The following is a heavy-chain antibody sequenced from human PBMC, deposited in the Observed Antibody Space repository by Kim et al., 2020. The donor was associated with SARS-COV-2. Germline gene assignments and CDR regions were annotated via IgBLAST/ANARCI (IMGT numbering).Heavy chain of an antibody. CDR3: GGAPITMVRGVHKFLPYGFDG. J-gene: IGHJ6*02. D-gene: IGHD3-10*01. V-gene: IGHV3-7*03. CDR1: GFTFSSYW. CDR2: IKQDGSEK. Sequence: GGSLRLSCAASGFTFSSYWMSWVRQAPGKGLEWVANIKQDGSEKYYVDSVKGRITFSRNNAKNTLYLKMNSLGAEDTAVYYCGGAPITMVRGVHKFLPYGFDGWGQGTTVTVSS.